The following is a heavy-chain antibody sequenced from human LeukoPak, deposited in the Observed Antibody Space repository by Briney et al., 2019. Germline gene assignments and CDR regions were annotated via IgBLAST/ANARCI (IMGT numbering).Heavy chain of an antibody. Sequence: GASVKVSCKASGYTFTSYYMHWVRQAPGQGLEWMGIINPSGGSTNYAQGFQGRVTMTRDTSTSTVYMELSSLRSEDTAVYYCARRANTAMLKSHYYGMDVWGQGTTVTVSS. V-gene: IGHV1-46*01. D-gene: IGHD5-18*01. J-gene: IGHJ6*02. CDR3: ARRANTAMLKSHYYGMDV. CDR1: GYTFTSYY. CDR2: INPSGGST.